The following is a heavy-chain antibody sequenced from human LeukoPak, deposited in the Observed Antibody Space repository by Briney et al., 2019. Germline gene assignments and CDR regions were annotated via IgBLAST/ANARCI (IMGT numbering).Heavy chain of an antibody. CDR1: GFTFSSYS. CDR3: ARGYLPRAHHDLAFDY. CDR2: ISYDGSNK. D-gene: IGHD1-14*01. V-gene: IGHV3-30*03. J-gene: IGHJ4*02. Sequence: PGGSLRLSCAASGFTFSSYSMNWVRQAPGKGLEWVAVISYDGSNKYYADSVKGRFTISRDNSKNTLYLQMNSLRAEDTAVYYCARGYLPRAHHDLAFDYWGQGTLVTVSS.